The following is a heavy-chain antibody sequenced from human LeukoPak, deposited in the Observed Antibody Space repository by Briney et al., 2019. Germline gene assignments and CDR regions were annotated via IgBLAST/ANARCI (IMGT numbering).Heavy chain of an antibody. CDR3: ARGGGIRCAFYI. D-gene: IGHD3-3*02. CDR2: IYYSGST. Sequence: SETLSLTCTVSGGSISSYYWSWIRQPPGKGLEWIGYIYYSGSTNYNPSLKSRVTISVDTSKNQFSLKLSSVTAADTAVYYCARGGGIRCAFYIWVQGTMVTVSS. CDR1: GGSISSYY. V-gene: IGHV4-59*01. J-gene: IGHJ3*02.